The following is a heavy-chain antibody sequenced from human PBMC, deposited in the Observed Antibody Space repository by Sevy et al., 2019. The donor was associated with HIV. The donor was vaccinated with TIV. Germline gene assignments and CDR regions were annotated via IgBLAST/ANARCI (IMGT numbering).Heavy chain of an antibody. CDR2: ISYDGSNK. D-gene: IGHD2-2*01. J-gene: IGHJ4*02. CDR1: GFTFSSYA. V-gene: IGHV3-30-3*01. Sequence: GGSLRLSCAASGFTFSSYAMHWVRQAPGKGLEWVAVISYDGSNKYYADSVKGRFTISRDNSKNTLYLQMNSLRAEDTAVYYCSRDSWYCSSTSCYLFDYWGQGTPVTLSS. CDR3: SRDSWYCSSTSCYLFDY.